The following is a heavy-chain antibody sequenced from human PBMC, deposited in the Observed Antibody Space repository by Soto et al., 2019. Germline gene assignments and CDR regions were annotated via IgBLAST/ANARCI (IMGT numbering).Heavy chain of an antibody. V-gene: IGHV4-30-4*01. Sequence: SETLSLTCTVSGGSISSGDYYWSWIRQPPGKGLEWIGYIYYSGSTYYNPSLKSRVTISVDTSKNQFSLKLSSVTAADTAVYYGARDRVGWGSIVGASYFYYGMDVWGQGTTVTVS. CDR2: IYYSGST. CDR3: ARDRVGWGSIVGASYFYYGMDV. CDR1: GGSISSGDYY. J-gene: IGHJ6*02. D-gene: IGHD1-26*01.